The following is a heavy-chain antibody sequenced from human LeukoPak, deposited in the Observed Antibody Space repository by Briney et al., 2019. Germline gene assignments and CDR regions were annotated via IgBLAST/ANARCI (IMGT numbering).Heavy chain of an antibody. CDR1: GFTFSSYG. D-gene: IGHD1-26*01. CDR2: IRYDGSNK. V-gene: IGHV3-30*02. CDR3: AKDRGELYYFDY. J-gene: IGHJ4*02. Sequence: GGSLRLSCAASGFTFSSYGMHWVRQAPGKGLEWVAFIRYDGSNKYYADSVKGRFTISRDNSKNTLYLQMNSLRAEDTAVYYCAKDRGELYYFDYWGQGTLVTVSS.